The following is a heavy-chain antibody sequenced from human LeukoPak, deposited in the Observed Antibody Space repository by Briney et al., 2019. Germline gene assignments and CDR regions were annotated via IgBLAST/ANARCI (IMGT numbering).Heavy chain of an antibody. CDR2: ISSSSSNI. J-gene: IGHJ6*03. V-gene: IGHV3-21*01. CDR3: ARTEARYGSGNYYMDV. CDR1: GFTFSSYS. Sequence: GGSLRLSCAASGFTFSSYSMNWVRQAPGKGLEWVSSISSSSSNIYYADSVKGRFTISRDNAKNSLYLQMNSLRAEDTAVYYCARTEARYGSGNYYMDVRGKGTTVTVSS. D-gene: IGHD3-10*01.